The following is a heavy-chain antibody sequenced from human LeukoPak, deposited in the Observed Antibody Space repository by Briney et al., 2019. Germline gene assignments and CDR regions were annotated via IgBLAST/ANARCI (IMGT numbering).Heavy chain of an antibody. CDR3: ARGDVVVVITDLFDY. J-gene: IGHJ4*02. Sequence: GGSLRLSCAASGFTFSNYSMNWVRQAPGKGLEWVSYVIRSSSTIYYADSVKGRFTISRDNAKNSLYLQMNSLRAEDTAVYYCARGDVVVVITDLFDYWGQGTLVTVSS. CDR2: VIRSSSTI. CDR1: GFTFSNYS. D-gene: IGHD3-22*01. V-gene: IGHV3-48*01.